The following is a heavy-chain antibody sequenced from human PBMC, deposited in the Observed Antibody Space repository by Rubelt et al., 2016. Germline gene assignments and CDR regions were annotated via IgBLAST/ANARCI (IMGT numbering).Heavy chain of an antibody. Sequence: QLQLHESGPGLVKPSETLSLTCTVSGGSISSITYKWAWVCQPPEKGLEWIASIHYSGRTDYNPSLKSRVNISLDTSKNQVSLKLRSVTAADTAVFYCARGILYCTDGVCYNHFDYWGQGTLVTVSS. CDR1: GGSISSITYK. D-gene: IGHD2-8*01. CDR3: ARGILYCTDGVCYNHFDY. CDR2: IHYSGRT. J-gene: IGHJ4*02. V-gene: IGHV4-39*07.